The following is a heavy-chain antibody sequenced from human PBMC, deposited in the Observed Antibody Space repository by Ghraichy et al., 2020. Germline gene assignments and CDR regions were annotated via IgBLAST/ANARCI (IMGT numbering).Heavy chain of an antibody. V-gene: IGHV4-34*01. J-gene: IGHJ5*02. CDR1: GGSFSGYY. D-gene: IGHD3-22*01. CDR3: ARGEKAWYYYDSSGSDWFDP. CDR2: INHSGST. Sequence: SQTLSLTCAVYGGSFSGYYWSWIRQPPGKGLEWIGEINHSGSTNYNPSLKSRVTISVDTSKNQFSLKLSSVTAADTAVYYCARGEKAWYYYDSSGSDWFDPWGQGTLVTVSS.